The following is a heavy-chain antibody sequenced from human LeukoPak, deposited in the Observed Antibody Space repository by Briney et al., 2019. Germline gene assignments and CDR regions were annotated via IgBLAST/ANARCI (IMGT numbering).Heavy chain of an antibody. V-gene: IGHV3-30*18. D-gene: IGHD2-2*01. CDR2: ISYDGSNK. J-gene: IGHJ5*02. CDR1: GFTFSSYG. CDR3: AKDRGPNIVVVPAA. Sequence: GGPLRLSCAASGFTFSSYGMHWVRQAPGKGLEWVAVISYDGSNKYYADSVKGRFTISRDNSKNTLYLQMNSLRAEDTAVYYCAKDRGPNIVVVPAAWGQGTLVTVSS.